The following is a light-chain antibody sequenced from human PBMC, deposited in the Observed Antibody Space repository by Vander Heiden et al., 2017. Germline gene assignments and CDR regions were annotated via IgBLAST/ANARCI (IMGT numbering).Light chain of an antibody. J-gene: IGKJ4*01. CDR1: QSVLNY. CDR2: WAS. V-gene: IGKV4-1*01. CDR3: QQYYSTPALT. Sequence: IVLTQSPDSLAVSLGERATINCKSAQSVLNYLAWYQHKPGQPPKLLIYWASTRESGVPDRFSGSGSKTDFTLTISSLQAEDVAIYYCQQYYSTPALTFGGGTKVEIK.